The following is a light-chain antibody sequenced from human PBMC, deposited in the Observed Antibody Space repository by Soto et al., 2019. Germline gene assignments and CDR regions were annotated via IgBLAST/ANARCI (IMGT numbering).Light chain of an antibody. CDR2: ATS. CDR1: QSVGNN. V-gene: IGKV3-15*01. CDR3: QQYGDWPLT. Sequence: EIVLTXSPATLSVSXXXXXTLSCRASQSVGNNFAWYQQKPGQAPRLLIFATSTRATGVPARFSGSGSGTEFTLTISSLQSEDFAVYYCQQYGDWPLTFGGGAKVEIE. J-gene: IGKJ4*01.